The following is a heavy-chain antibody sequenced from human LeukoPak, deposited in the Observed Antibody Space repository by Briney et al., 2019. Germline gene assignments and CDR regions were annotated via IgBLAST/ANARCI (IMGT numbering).Heavy chain of an antibody. V-gene: IGHV4-39*01. CDR2: VFYSGST. D-gene: IGHD6-13*01. CDR1: GGSISSSSYY. CDR3: ARGHSSSWSTVDY. Sequence: SETLSLTCTVSGGSISSSSYYWGWIRQPPGKWLEWIGNVFYSGSTHYNSSLKSRVTISVDTSKNQFSLKLTSVSATDTAVYYCARGHSSSWSTVDYWGQGTLVTVSS. J-gene: IGHJ4*02.